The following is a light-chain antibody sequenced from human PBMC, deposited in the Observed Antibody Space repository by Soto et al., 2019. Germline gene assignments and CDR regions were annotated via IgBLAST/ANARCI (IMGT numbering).Light chain of an antibody. V-gene: IGKV2-30*01. J-gene: IGKJ5*01. Sequence: VVMTQSPLSLPVTLGQPASISCRSNQSLVNSDGIAYFSWFQQRPGRSPRRLIYKVSNRDSGVPARFSGSGSGTDFALKISRVEAEDVGVYYCMQGTHWPITFGQGTRLEIK. CDR3: MQGTHWPIT. CDR1: QSLVNSDGIAY. CDR2: KVS.